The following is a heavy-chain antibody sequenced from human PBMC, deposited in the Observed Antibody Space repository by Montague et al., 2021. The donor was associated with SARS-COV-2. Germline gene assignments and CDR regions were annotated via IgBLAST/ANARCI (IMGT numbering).Heavy chain of an antibody. Sequence: SETLSLTCAVHGTSFSGYYWNWICQPPGKGLEWIGEINHGGSTKYSPSLKSRLTISADTSKNQFSLKLTSVAAADTAVYYCARLRDGVVPSPILGVGPYYSYYYMDVWGRGTTVTVSS. J-gene: IGHJ6*03. CDR1: GTSFSGYY. CDR2: INHGGST. V-gene: IGHV4-34*01. CDR3: ARLRDGVVPSPILGVGPYYSYYYMDV. D-gene: IGHD3-10*01.